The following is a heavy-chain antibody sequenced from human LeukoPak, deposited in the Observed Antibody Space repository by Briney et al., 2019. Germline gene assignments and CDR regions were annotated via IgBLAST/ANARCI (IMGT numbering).Heavy chain of an antibody. D-gene: IGHD5-18*01. Sequence: ASVKVSCKATGYTFTNYDINWVRQATGQGLEWMGWMNPDSGNTGYAQKFHGRLTMTRNTSISTAYMELSGLKSEDTAVYYCARAGIQRDKNWFDPWGQGTLVTVSS. V-gene: IGHV1-8*01. J-gene: IGHJ5*02. CDR3: ARAGIQRDKNWFDP. CDR1: GYTFTNYD. CDR2: MNPDSGNT.